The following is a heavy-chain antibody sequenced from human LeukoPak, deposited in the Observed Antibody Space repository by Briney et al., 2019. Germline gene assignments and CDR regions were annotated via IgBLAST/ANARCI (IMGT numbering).Heavy chain of an antibody. J-gene: IGHJ4*02. Sequence: SETLSLTCSVSGGSISSNSYSWGWIRQPPGEGLEWIGTMYYSATPYYNSSLKSRVTISVDTSKNRISLKLTSVTAADTAVYYCATYFYGDYATHYFDFWGQGTLVTVSS. D-gene: IGHD4-17*01. CDR3: ATYFYGDYATHYFDF. V-gene: IGHV4-39*07. CDR1: GGSISSNSYS. CDR2: MYYSATP.